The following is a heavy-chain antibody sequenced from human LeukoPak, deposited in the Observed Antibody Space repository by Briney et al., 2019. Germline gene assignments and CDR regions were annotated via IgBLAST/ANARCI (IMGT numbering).Heavy chain of an antibody. CDR1: GGSISSGGYY. V-gene: IGHV4-31*03. CDR3: ARSTVSKEGWFDP. Sequence: PSETLSLTCTVSGGSISSGGYYWSWIRQHPGKGLEWIGYIYYSGSTYYNPSLKSRVTISVDTSKNQFSLKLSSVTAADTAVYYCARSTVSKEGWFDPWGQGILVTVSS. D-gene: IGHD4-17*01. J-gene: IGHJ5*02. CDR2: IYYSGST.